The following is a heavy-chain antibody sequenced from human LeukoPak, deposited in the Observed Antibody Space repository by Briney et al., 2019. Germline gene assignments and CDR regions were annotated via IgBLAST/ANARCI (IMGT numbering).Heavy chain of an antibody. CDR3: ARSSILVVPAKGSRFDP. V-gene: IGHV1-46*01. D-gene: IGHD2-2*01. J-gene: IGHJ5*02. CDR1: GYTFTSYY. CDR2: INPSGGST. Sequence: ASVKVSCKASGYTFTSYYMHWVRQAPGQGLEWMGIINPSGGSTSYAQKFQGRVTMTRDTSTSTVYMELSSLRSEDTAVYYCARSSILVVPAKGSRFDPWGQGTLVTVSS.